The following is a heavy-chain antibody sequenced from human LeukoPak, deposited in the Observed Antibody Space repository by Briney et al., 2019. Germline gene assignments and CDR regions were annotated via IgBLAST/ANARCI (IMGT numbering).Heavy chain of an antibody. CDR1: GGSISSGGYY. J-gene: IGHJ4*02. CDR2: IYHSGST. V-gene: IGHV4-30-2*01. D-gene: IGHD6-6*01. Sequence: PSETLSLTCTVSGGSISSGGYYWSWIRQPPGKGLEWIGYIYHSGSTYYNPSLKSRVTISVDRPKNQFSLKLSSVTAADTAVYYCARDPSIAAPDYWGQGTLVTVSS. CDR3: ARDPSIAAPDY.